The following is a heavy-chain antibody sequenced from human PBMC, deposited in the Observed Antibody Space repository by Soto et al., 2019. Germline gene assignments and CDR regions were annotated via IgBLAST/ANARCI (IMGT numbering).Heavy chain of an antibody. V-gene: IGHV4-34*01. CDR1: GGSFSGYY. J-gene: IGHJ6*02. Sequence: SETLSLTCAVYGGSFSGYYWSWIRQPPGKGLEWIGGINHSGSTNYNPSLKSRVTISVDTSKNQFSLKLSSVTAADTAVYYCARVLGSSSWYYYYYGMDVWGQGTTVTAP. D-gene: IGHD6-13*01. CDR2: INHSGST. CDR3: ARVLGSSSWYYYYYGMDV.